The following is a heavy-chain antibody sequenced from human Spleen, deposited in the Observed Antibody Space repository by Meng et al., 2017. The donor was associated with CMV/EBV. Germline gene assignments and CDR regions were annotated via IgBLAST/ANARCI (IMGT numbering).Heavy chain of an antibody. CDR1: GGSVSSGSYY. V-gene: IGHV4-61*01. CDR2: IYYSGST. CDR3: ARDKWVLLQGDYYYGMDV. D-gene: IGHD1-26*01. J-gene: IGHJ6*02. Sequence: SETLSLTCTVSGGSVSSGSYYWSWLRQPPGKGLEWIGYIYYSGSTNYNPSLKSRVTISVDTSKNQFSLKLSSVTAADTAVYYCARDKWVLLQGDYYYGMDVWGQGTTVTVSS.